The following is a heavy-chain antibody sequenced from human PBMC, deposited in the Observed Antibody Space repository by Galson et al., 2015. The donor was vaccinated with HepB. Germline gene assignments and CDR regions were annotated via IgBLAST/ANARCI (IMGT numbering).Heavy chain of an antibody. V-gene: IGHV3-53*01. CDR2: IYSGGGT. CDR1: GFTVSSNY. J-gene: IGHJ4*02. D-gene: IGHD5-18*01. CDR3: ARGGSFGQGYFDY. Sequence: SLRLSCAASGFTVSSNYMSWVRQAPGKGLEWVSLIYSGGGTYYADSVKGRFSVSRDSSKNTLYLQMDSLRAEDTAVYFCARGGSFGQGYFDYWGQGTLVTVSS.